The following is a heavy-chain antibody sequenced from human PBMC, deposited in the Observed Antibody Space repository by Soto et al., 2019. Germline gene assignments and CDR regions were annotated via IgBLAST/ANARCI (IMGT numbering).Heavy chain of an antibody. CDR3: ARWGNNALGNGFDP. CDR2: IDHSGRT. CDR1: GASISTPNW. V-gene: IGHV4-4*02. D-gene: IGHD3-16*01. J-gene: IGHJ5*02. Sequence: SETLSLTCTVSGASISTPNWWNWVRQPPGKGLEWIAEIDHSGRTKYNPSLKSRVTISVDTSKNQFSLRLTSVTAADTAVYYCARWGNNALGNGFDPWGQGTLVTVSS.